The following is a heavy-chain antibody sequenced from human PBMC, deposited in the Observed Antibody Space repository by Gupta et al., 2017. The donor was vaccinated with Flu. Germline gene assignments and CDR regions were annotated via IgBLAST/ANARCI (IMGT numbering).Heavy chain of an antibody. V-gene: IGHV1-18*01. CDR1: GSTFSSYG. CDR2: VNAHNGNT. J-gene: IGHJ4*02. CDR3: ARSADPTLLDH. Sequence: QVQMVQSGPEVKKPGASVKVSCKASGSTFSSYGIRWVRQAPGQGLEWMGWVNAHNGNTNFAQKVQDRVTMTTDTSTTTAYMEVRGLRSDDSAGYCWARSADPTLLDHWGQGTLVTVSS.